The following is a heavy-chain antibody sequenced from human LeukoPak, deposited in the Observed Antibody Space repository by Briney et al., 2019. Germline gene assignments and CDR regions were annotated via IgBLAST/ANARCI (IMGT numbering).Heavy chain of an antibody. V-gene: IGHV3-23*01. CDR3: ARGHLTGRGYFDY. J-gene: IGHJ4*02. Sequence: GGSLRLSCAASGFTFRSYTMSWVRQAPGKGLEWVSVISGSGGNTYYADPVKGRFTISRDNSKNTLYMQMNSLRAEDTAVYYCARGHLTGRGYFDYWGQGTLVTVSS. CDR1: GFTFRSYT. D-gene: IGHD1-20*01. CDR2: ISGSGGNT.